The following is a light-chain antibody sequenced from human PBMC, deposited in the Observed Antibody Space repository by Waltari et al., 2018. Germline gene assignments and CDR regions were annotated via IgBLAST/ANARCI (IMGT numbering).Light chain of an antibody. Sequence: ETVMMQSPATLSLSPGERATLSCRASQSVGSTLAWYQQKTGQAPRLLNYYASSRATGIPDRFSGSVSGTEFTLTISSLDPEDVGVYYCQKYNDWPYSFGQGTKVEIK. CDR3: QKYNDWPYS. CDR2: YAS. CDR1: QSVGST. V-gene: IGKV3D-15*01. J-gene: IGKJ2*03.